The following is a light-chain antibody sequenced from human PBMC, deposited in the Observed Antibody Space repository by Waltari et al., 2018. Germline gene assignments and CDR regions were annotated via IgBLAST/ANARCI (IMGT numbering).Light chain of an antibody. CDR2: AAS. V-gene: IGKV1-39*01. J-gene: IGKJ1*01. Sequence: DIKMTQSPSSLPASVGDRVNITCRASQTISKYLNWYQQKPGKAPNLLIYAASSLQSGVPSRFSGSGSGRDFTLIITSLQPEDFATYYCQQSYSFTRTFGQGTKVEIK. CDR3: QQSYSFTRT. CDR1: QTISKY.